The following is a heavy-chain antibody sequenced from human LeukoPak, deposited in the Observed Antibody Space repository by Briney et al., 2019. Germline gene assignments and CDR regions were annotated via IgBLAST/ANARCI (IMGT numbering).Heavy chain of an antibody. V-gene: IGHV4-34*01. J-gene: IGHJ4*02. CDR1: GGSLSGYY. CDR2: INHSGST. CDR3: GRSIATFFDY. Sequence: SETLSLTCAVYGGSLSGYYWSRIRQPPRKGLEWIGEINHSGSTNYNTSLKSRVTISVETSKDQFSLKLSSVTAADTAVYYCGRSIATFFDYWGQGTLVTVSS.